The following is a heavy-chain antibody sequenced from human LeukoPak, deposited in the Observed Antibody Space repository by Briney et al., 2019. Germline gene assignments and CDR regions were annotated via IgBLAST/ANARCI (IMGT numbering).Heavy chain of an antibody. CDR3: ARIAVAGGDY. Sequence: SETLSLTCTVSGGSISSYYWSWIRQPPGKGLEWIGYIYYKGSTNYNPSLKSRVTISVDTSKNQFSLKLSSVTAADTAVYYCARIAVAGGDYWGQGTLVTVSS. J-gene: IGHJ4*02. CDR1: GGSISSYY. D-gene: IGHD6-19*01. CDR2: IYYKGST. V-gene: IGHV4-59*08.